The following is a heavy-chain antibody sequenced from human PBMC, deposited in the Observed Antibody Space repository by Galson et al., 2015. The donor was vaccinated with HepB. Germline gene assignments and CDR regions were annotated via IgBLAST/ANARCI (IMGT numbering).Heavy chain of an antibody. D-gene: IGHD2-15*01. CDR1: GYTFSSFS. J-gene: IGHJ5*02. Sequence: SVKVSCKASGYTFSSFSITWVRQAPGQGLEWMGWISAYKGNTDYAQKLQGGVTMTTDTSTSTAYMELRSLRSDDTAVYYCARGALVVVVGATQNNWFDPWGQGTLVTVSS. CDR3: ARGALVVVVGATQNNWFDP. V-gene: IGHV1-18*01. CDR2: ISAYKGNT.